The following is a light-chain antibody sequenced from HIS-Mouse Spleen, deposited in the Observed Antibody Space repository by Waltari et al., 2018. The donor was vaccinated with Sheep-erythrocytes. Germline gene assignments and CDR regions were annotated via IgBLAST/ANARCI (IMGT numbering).Light chain of an antibody. CDR1: SSDVWCYNY. V-gene: IGLV2-8*01. Sequence: QSALTQPPSASGSPGQAVTISCTGTSSDVWCYNYVSWYQQHPGKAPKLMISEVSKRPSGVPDRFSGSKSGNTASLTVSGLQAEDEADYYCSSYAGSNNWVFGGGTKLTVL. CDR3: SSYAGSNNWV. J-gene: IGLJ3*02. CDR2: EVS.